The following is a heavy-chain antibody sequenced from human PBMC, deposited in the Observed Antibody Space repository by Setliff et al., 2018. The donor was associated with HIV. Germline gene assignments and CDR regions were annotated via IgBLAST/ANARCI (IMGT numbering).Heavy chain of an antibody. Sequence: ASVKVSCKASGYTFTDFYMHWVRQAPGQGLEWVALINPSGGNTTYARNLEGRVTVTRDTSTDTVYMDLNSLRPDDTAVYYCARGGPLYDGLTAYNLYLNLYFFNMDVWGRGTTVTV. CDR2: INPSGGNT. J-gene: IGHJ6*03. CDR3: ARGGPLYDGLTAYNLYLNLYFFNMDV. CDR1: GYTFTDFY. D-gene: IGHD3-9*01. V-gene: IGHV1-46*01.